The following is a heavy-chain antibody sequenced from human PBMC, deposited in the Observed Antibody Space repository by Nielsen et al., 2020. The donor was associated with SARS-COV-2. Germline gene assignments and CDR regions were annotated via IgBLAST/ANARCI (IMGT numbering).Heavy chain of an antibody. CDR2: ISGSGGST. V-gene: IGHV3-23*01. Sequence: GESLKISCAASGFTFSSYAMSWVRQAPGKGLEWVSTISGSGGSTYYADSLKGRFIISRDNSKNTLYLQMNSLRAEDTAVYYCAKPCSNRYSFDYWGQGTLVTVSS. J-gene: IGHJ4*02. CDR1: GFTFSSYA. D-gene: IGHD6-13*01. CDR3: AKPCSNRYSFDY.